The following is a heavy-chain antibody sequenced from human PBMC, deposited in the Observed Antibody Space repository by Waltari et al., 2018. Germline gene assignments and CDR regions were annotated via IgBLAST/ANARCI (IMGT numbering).Heavy chain of an antibody. V-gene: IGHV3-21*01. CDR2: ISSSSSYI. Sequence: EVQLVESGGGLVKPGGSLRLSCAASGFTFSSYSMNWVRQAPGKGLGWVSSISSSSSYIYYAASVKGRFTISRDNAKNSLYLQMNSLRAEDTAVYYCARDLGKGSYFDYWGQGTLVTVSS. J-gene: IGHJ4*02. CDR3: ARDLGKGSYFDY. CDR1: GFTFSSYS.